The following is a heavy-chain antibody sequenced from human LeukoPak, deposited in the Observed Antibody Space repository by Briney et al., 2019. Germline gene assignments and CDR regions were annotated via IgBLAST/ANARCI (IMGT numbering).Heavy chain of an antibody. J-gene: IGHJ5*02. Sequence: SETLSLTCTVSGGSISSYYWSWIRQPPGKGLEWIGYIYYSGSANYNPSLKSRVTISVDTSKNQFSLKLSSVTAADTAVYYCARDGNWFDPWGQGTLVTVSS. V-gene: IGHV4-59*01. CDR2: IYYSGSA. CDR1: GGSISSYY. CDR3: ARDGNWFDP.